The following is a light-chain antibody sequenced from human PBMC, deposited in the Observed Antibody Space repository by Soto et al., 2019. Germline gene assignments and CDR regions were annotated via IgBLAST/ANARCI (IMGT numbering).Light chain of an antibody. CDR1: QDISNY. J-gene: IGKJ2*02. Sequence: DIQMTQSPSSLSASVGDRVTITCQASQDISNYLNWYQQKPGKAPKLLIYDASNLETGVPSRFSGSGYGTDFTLTISSLQAEDIATYYCQQYDNFPRTFGQGTKLEIK. CDR3: QQYDNFPRT. CDR2: DAS. V-gene: IGKV1-33*01.